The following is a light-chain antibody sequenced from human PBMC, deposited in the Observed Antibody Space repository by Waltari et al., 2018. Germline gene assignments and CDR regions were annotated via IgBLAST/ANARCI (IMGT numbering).Light chain of an antibody. CDR3: CSYAGSSTVV. CDR2: DVS. Sequence: QSALTQPASVSGSPGQSITISCPGTSSDVGGYNYVSWYQQHPGQAPKLIIYDVSKRPPGVCNRFSGSKSGNTASLTISGLQAEDEADYYCCSYAGSSTVVFGGGTKLTVL. CDR1: SSDVGGYNY. J-gene: IGLJ2*01. V-gene: IGLV2-23*02.